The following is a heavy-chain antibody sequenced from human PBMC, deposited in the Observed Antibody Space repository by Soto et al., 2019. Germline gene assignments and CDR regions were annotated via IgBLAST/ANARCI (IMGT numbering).Heavy chain of an antibody. D-gene: IGHD1-1*01. V-gene: IGHV3-74*01. CDR2: INDYGTTI. J-gene: IGHJ4*02. CDR1: GFNLGSYW. Sequence: GGSQRLSCAASGFNLGSYWMHWVRQAPGKGLVWVSRINDYGTTINYAESVEGRFTISRDDAQSEVYLQMNNLSSEGTSVYSCPRGGLEPFDNWYQEALVNVSS. CDR3: PRGGLEPFDN.